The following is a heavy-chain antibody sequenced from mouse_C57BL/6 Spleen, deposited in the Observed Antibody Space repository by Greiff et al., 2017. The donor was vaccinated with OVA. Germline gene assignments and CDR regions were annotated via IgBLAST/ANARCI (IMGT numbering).Heavy chain of an antibody. Sequence: VQLQQPGAELVKPGASVKLSCKASGYTFTSYWMQWVKQRPGQGLEWIGEIDPSDSYTNYNQKFKGKATLTVDTSSSPAYMQLSSLTSEDSAVYYCARSRDYDYWGQGTTLTVSS. CDR1: GYTFTSYW. J-gene: IGHJ2*01. CDR3: ARSRDYDY. CDR2: IDPSDSYT. V-gene: IGHV1-50*01. D-gene: IGHD2-4*01.